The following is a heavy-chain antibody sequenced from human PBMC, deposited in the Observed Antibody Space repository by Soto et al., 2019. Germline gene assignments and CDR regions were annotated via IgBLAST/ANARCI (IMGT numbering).Heavy chain of an antibody. CDR3: ASELWSLSLYDFDY. Sequence: SQTLSLTCAITGDSVSSNSAVWNWIRQSPSRGLEWLGRTYYRSKWYNDYAVSVKSRITINPDRSKNQFALHLNSVTPEDTAVYYCASELWSLSLYDFDYWGQGTLVTVSS. J-gene: IGHJ4*02. D-gene: IGHD3-16*01. CDR1: GDSVSSNSAV. CDR2: TYYRSKWYN. V-gene: IGHV6-1*01.